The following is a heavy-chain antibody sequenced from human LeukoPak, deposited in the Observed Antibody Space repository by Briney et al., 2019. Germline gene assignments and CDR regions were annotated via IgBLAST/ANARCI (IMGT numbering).Heavy chain of an antibody. J-gene: IGHJ4*02. D-gene: IGHD3-10*01. CDR3: ARDVRVGFGELLSEDPDY. Sequence: PGRSLRLSCAASGFTFSNYGMHWVRQAPGKGLEWVALIWYDGTNKYYADSVKGRFTISGDNSKNTLFLQMNSLRAEDTAVYYCARDVRVGFGELLSEDPDYWGQGTLVTVSS. V-gene: IGHV3-33*01. CDR2: IWYDGTNK. CDR1: GFTFSNYG.